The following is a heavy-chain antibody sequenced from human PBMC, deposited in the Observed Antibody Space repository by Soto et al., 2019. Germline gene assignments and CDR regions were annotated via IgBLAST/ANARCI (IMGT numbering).Heavy chain of an antibody. J-gene: IGHJ4*02. V-gene: IGHV1-69*02. D-gene: IGHD2-15*01. CDR1: GGTFSRYT. Sequence: QVQLVQSGAEVKKPGSSVKVSCKASGGTFSRYTISWVRQAPGQGLEWMGRIIPILGIANYAQKFQGRVTITADKSTSTAYMELSSLRSEDTAVYYCARGCSGGSCYYLDYWGQGTLVTVS. CDR2: IIPILGIA. CDR3: ARGCSGGSCYYLDY.